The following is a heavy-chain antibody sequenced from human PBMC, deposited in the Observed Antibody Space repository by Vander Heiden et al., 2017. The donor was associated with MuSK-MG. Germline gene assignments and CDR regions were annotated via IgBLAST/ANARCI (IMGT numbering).Heavy chain of an antibody. V-gene: IGHV1-2*02. J-gene: IGHJ4*02. CDR3: VRSRSFYFDT. Sequence: QVQLVQSGPEAKQTGASVRVSCKPSGYGFTTFFLAWVRQAPGQGLEWMGWMSPNTGDTKYARKFEGRITMTRDTSISTAYMDLTGLKSDDTAVYDCVRSRSFYFDTWGQGTLVTVS. CDR1: GYGFTTFF. CDR2: MSPNTGDT. D-gene: IGHD3-9*01.